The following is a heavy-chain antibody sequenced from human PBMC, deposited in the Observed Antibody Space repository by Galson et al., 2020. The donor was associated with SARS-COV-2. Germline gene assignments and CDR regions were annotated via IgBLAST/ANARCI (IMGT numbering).Heavy chain of an antibody. Sequence: GESLKISCAASGFTFSSYGMHWVRQAPGKGLEWVAVIWYDGSNKYYADSVKGRFTISRDNSKNTLYLQMNSLRAEDTAVYYCATQLTITDAFDFWGQGSMGSVSS. CDR2: IWYDGSNK. CDR3: ATQLTITDAFDF. V-gene: IGHV3-33*01. D-gene: IGHD3-9*01. J-gene: IGHJ3*01. CDR1: GFTFSSYG.